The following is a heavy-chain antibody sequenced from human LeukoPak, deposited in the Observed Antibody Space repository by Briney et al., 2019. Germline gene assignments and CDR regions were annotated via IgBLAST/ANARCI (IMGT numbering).Heavy chain of an antibody. J-gene: IGHJ4*02. CDR2: ISSSRSTI. CDR3: ARGIVVVPAAIDY. D-gene: IGHD2-2*01. CDR1: GFTFSDYY. V-gene: IGHV3-11*01. Sequence: PGGSLRLSCAASGFTFSDYYMSWIRQAPGKGLEGVSYISSSRSTISYADSVKGRFTISRDNAKHSLYLQMNSLRAEDTAVYYCARGIVVVPAAIDYWGQGTLVTVSS.